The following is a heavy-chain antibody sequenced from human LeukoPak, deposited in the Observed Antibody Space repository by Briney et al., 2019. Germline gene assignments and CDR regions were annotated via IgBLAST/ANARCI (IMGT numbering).Heavy chain of an antibody. CDR1: GFTFSSYS. CDR3: ANSRYYDFWSGSPHFDY. D-gene: IGHD3-3*01. V-gene: IGHV3-21*01. Sequence: GGSLRLSCAASGFTFSSYSMNWVRQAPGKGLEWVSSISSSSSYIYYADSVKGRFTISRDNAKNSLYLQMNSLRAEDTAVYYCANSRYYDFWSGSPHFDYWGQGTLVTVSS. CDR2: ISSSSSYI. J-gene: IGHJ4*02.